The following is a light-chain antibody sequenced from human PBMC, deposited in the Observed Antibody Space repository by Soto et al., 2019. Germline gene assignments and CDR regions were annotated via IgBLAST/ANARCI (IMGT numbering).Light chain of an antibody. V-gene: IGLV1-47*02. CDR3: ASWDDRLGAVI. CDR2: SNN. Sequence: QSVLTQPPSASGTPGQRVFISCSGSSSNIGGTNYAYWYLQLPGAAPKLLMHSNNLRPSGVPERISGSKSGTSASLAISGLRSEDEAVYYCASWDDRLGAVIFGGGTKLTVL. CDR1: SSNIGGTNY. J-gene: IGLJ2*01.